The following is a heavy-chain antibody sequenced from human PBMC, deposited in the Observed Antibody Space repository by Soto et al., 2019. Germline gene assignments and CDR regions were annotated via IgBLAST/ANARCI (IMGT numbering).Heavy chain of an antibody. V-gene: IGHV3-23*01. D-gene: IGHD5-18*01. J-gene: IGHJ4*02. CDR3: AKSDTAMAYFDY. Sequence: GGSLRLSCAASGFTFSSYAMSWVRQAQGKGLEWVSAISGSGGSTYYADSLKGRFTISRDNSKNTLYLQMNSLRAEDTAVYYCAKSDTAMAYFDYWGQGTLVTVSS. CDR2: ISGSGGST. CDR1: GFTFSSYA.